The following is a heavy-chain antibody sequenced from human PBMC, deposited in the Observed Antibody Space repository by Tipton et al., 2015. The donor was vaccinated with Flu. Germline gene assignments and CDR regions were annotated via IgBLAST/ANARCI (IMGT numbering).Heavy chain of an antibody. V-gene: IGHV3-30*17. CDR1: GFTFSTYS. CDR2: VSKDGSKE. CDR3: ARDVSIVVVIASAMDV. Sequence: SGFTFSTYSMYWVRQAPGKGLEWVAVVSKDGSKEFYADSVKGRFTISRDNSKNTLYLQMDSLRAEDTAVYYCARDVSIVVVIASAMDVWGQGTTVTVSS. J-gene: IGHJ6*01. D-gene: IGHD2-21*01.